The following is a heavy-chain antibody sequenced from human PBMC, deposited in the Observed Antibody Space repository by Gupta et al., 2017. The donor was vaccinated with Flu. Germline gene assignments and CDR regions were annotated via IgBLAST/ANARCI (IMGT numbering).Heavy chain of an antibody. D-gene: IGHD2-21*01. CDR2: IDNDGRST. Sequence: EVQLVESGEGLVQPGGSLRLSCAASGFTFSGSWMYWVRQSPAKGLEWVSRIDNDGRSTTYADSVKGRFTISRDNAKNTLYLQMNSLRVEDTGVYYCARSYGGDDSWGQGTLVTVSS. CDR1: GFTFSGSW. CDR3: ARSYGGDDS. J-gene: IGHJ5*01. V-gene: IGHV3-74*01.